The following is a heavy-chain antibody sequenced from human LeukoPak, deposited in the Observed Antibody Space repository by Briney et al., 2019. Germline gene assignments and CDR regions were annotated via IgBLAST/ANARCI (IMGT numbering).Heavy chain of an antibody. CDR1: GFTFSSYG. CDR3: ARDLTPINPEYYFDY. Sequence: GGSLRLSCAASGFTFSSYGMHWVRQAPGKGLEWVAVIWYDGSNKYYADSVKGRFTISRDNSKNTLYLQMDSLRAEDTAVYYCARDLTPINPEYYFDYWGQGTLVTVSS. D-gene: IGHD1-14*01. J-gene: IGHJ4*02. V-gene: IGHV3-30*19. CDR2: IWYDGSNK.